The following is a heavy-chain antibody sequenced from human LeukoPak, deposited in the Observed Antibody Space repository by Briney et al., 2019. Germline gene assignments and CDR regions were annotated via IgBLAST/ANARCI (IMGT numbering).Heavy chain of an antibody. D-gene: IGHD3-10*01. CDR3: ARHVISLVVFDY. CDR2: IYYSGST. J-gene: IGHJ4*02. V-gene: IGHV4-59*08. CDR1: GGSISSYY. Sequence: SETLSLTCTVSGGSISSYYWSWIRQPPGKGLEWIGYIYYSGSTNYNPSLKSRVTISVDTSKNQFSLKLSSVTAADTAVYYCARHVISLVVFDYWGQGTLVTVSS.